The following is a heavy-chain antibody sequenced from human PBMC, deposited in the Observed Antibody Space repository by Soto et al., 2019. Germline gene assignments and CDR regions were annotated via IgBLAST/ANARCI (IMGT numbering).Heavy chain of an antibody. J-gene: IGHJ4*02. CDR3: AKSHFTYYYDSSGLPY. V-gene: IGHV3-23*01. CDR2: ISGSGGST. CDR1: GFTFSSYA. Sequence: GGSLRLSCAASGFTFSSYAMSWVRQAPGKGLEWVSAISGSGGSTYYADSVKGRFTISRDNSKNTLYLQVNSLRAEDTAVYYCAKSHFTYYYDSSGLPYWGQGTLVTVSS. D-gene: IGHD3-22*01.